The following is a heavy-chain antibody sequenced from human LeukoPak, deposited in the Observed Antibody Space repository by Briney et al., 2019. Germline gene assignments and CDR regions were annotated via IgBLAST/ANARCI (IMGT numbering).Heavy chain of an antibody. J-gene: IGHJ6*03. CDR1: GGSISSGGYS. CDR3: AGGPGRGSDYYYYYYMDV. CDR2: IYYSGST. V-gene: IGHV4-30-4*07. Sequence: PSETLSLTCAVSGGSISSGGYSWSWIRQPPGKGLEWIGYIYYSGSTYYNPSLKSRVTISVDTSKNQFSLKLSSVTAADTAVYYCAGGPGRGSDYYYYYYMDVWGKETTVTISS. D-gene: IGHD3-10*01.